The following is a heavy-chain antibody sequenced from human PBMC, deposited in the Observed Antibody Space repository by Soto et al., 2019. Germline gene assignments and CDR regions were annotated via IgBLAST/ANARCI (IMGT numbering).Heavy chain of an antibody. Sequence: GGSLRLSCATSGFIFRIYDMSWVRQAPGKGLEWVSGISPTGGTTYYADSVKGRFTISRDNSRHTLFLTLKSPRVDDTAIHYCAKLAPELSTSPRYFASWGQGALVTVSS. V-gene: IGHV3-23*01. CDR3: AKLAPELSTSPRYFAS. D-gene: IGHD1-7*01. J-gene: IGHJ4*03. CDR1: GFIFRIYD. CDR2: ISPTGGTT.